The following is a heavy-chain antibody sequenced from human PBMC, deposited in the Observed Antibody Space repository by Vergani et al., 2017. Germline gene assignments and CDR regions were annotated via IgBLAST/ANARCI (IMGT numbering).Heavy chain of an antibody. CDR1: GGSFSGYY. D-gene: IGHD2-2*01. V-gene: IGHV4-34*01. J-gene: IGHJ5*02. CDR3: ASTIVTLPAVIPGP. Sequence: QVQLQQWGAGLLKPSETLSLTCAVYGGSFSGYYWSWIRQPPGKGLEWIGEINNSGSTNYNPSLKSRVTISVETSKNQFSLKLSSVTAADTAMYYCASTIVTLPAVIPGPWGQGTLVTVSS. CDR2: INNSGST.